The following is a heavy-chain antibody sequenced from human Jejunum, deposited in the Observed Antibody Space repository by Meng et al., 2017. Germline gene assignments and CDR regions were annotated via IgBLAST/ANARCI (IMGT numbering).Heavy chain of an antibody. CDR1: GFTFSDSY. CDR2: IYTRGST. Sequence: ESLKISCAASGFTFSDSYMSWIRQSAGKGLEWIGRIYTRGSTTYNPSLRSRVTMSVDTSRNQFSLKLNSVTAADTAVYYCAGGKVVDTTYYHYYPMDVWGQGTTVTVSS. CDR3: AGGKVVDTTYYHYYPMDV. D-gene: IGHD3-22*01. J-gene: IGHJ6*02. V-gene: IGHV4-4*07.